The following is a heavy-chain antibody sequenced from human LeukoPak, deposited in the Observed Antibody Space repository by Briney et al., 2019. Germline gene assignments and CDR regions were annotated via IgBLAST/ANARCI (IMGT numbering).Heavy chain of an antibody. CDR3: ARVSDISVAAYFDY. Sequence: QTGGSLRLSCAASGFIFRNYGMNWVRQPPGKGLEWVSGVSPNGETAYYADSVKGRFTISRDNAKNSLYLQMNSLRAEDTALYYCARVSDISVAAYFDYWGQGTLVTVSS. V-gene: IGHV3-23*01. CDR1: GFIFRNYG. CDR2: VSPNGETA. J-gene: IGHJ4*02. D-gene: IGHD6-19*01.